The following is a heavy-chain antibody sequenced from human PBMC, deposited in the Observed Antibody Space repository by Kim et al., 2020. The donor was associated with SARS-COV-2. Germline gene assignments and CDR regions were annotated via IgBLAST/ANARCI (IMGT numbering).Heavy chain of an antibody. V-gene: IGHV4-39*01. Sequence: SETLSLTCTVSGGSISSSSYYWGWIRQPPGKGLEWIGSIYYSGSTYYNPSLKSRVTISVDTSKNQFSLKLSSVTAADTAVYYCARHLRAVLLWFGELKYNWFDPWGQGTLVTVSS. CDR3: ARHLRAVLLWFGELKYNWFDP. CDR2: IYYSGST. J-gene: IGHJ5*02. D-gene: IGHD3-10*01. CDR1: GGSISSSSYY.